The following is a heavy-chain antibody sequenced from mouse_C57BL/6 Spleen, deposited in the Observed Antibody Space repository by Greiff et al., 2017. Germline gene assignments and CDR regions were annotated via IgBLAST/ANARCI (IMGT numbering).Heavy chain of an antibody. CDR1: GYTFTSYW. V-gene: IGHV1-69*01. D-gene: IGHD1-1*01. CDR2: LDPSDSYT. Sequence: QVQLQQPGAELVMPGASVKLSCKASGYTFTSYWMHWVKQRPGQGLEWIGELDPSDSYTNYNQKFKGKSTLTVDKSSSTAYMQLSSLTSEDSAVYYCARASSTVVPFAYWGQGTLVTVAA. CDR3: ARASSTVVPFAY. J-gene: IGHJ3*01.